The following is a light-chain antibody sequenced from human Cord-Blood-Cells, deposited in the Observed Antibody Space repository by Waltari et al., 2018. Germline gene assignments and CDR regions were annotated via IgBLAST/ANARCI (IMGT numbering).Light chain of an antibody. CDR3: CSYAGSVV. CDR1: SSDVGSYNF. J-gene: IGLJ2*01. Sequence: QSALTQPASVSGSPGQSITISCTGTSSDVGSYNFVSWYTQHPGKAPILKIYEGSKRPSCISNRFSSSKSGNTASLTISGLQAEDDADYYCCSYAGSVVFGGGTKLTVL. V-gene: IGLV2-23*01. CDR2: EGS.